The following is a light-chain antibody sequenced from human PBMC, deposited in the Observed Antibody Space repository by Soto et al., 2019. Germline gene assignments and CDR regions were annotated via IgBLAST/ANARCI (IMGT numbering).Light chain of an antibody. Sequence: EIVLTQSPATLSLSPGERATLSCRASQTLTSNYLAWYPQKPGQAPRLLIHCAASRPTGIPDRFSGSGSGQDLTLTISRLEPEDFAVYYCQQYSDSVLTFGGGTKVEIK. V-gene: IGKV3-20*01. CDR3: QQYSDSVLT. CDR2: CAA. CDR1: QTLTSNY. J-gene: IGKJ4*01.